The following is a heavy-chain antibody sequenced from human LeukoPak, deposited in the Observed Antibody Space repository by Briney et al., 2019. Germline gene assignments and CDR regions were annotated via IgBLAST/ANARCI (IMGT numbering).Heavy chain of an antibody. V-gene: IGHV3-33*01. CDR1: GFTFSSYG. CDR2: IWYDGSNK. Sequence: GGSLRLSCAASGFTFSSYGMHWVRQAPGKGLEWVAVIWYDGSNKYYADSVKGRFTISRDNSKNTLYLQMNSLRAEDTAVYYCAREENSSGWPEWDYWGQGTLVTVSS. D-gene: IGHD6-19*01. J-gene: IGHJ4*02. CDR3: AREENSSGWPEWDY.